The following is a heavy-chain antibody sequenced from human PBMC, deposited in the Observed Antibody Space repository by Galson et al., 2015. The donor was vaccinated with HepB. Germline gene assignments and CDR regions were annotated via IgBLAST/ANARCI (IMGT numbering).Heavy chain of an antibody. CDR3: ARSSGSNYFYGMDV. D-gene: IGHD5-12*01. CDR1: EFSFSTYH. Sequence: SLRLSCAASEFSFSTYHMNWVRQAPGKGLEWVSYIDSTSSYTYYADSVKGRFTISRDNAKNTLYLQMNSLRAEDTAVSYCARSSGSNYFYGMDVWGQGTTVTVSS. J-gene: IGHJ6*02. CDR2: IDSTSSYT. V-gene: IGHV3-21*06.